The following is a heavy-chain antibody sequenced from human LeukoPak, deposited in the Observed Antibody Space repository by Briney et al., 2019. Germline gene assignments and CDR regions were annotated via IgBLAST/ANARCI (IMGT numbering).Heavy chain of an antibody. CDR1: GYTFTGYY. CDR2: INPNSGGT. CDR3: ARAPSDSSGYYSFVY. Sequence: ASVKVSCKASGYTFTGYYMHWVRQAPGQGLEWMGWINPNSGGTNYAQKFQGRVTMTRDTSISTAYMELSRLRSEDTAVYYCARAPSDSSGYYSFVYWGQGTLVTVSS. D-gene: IGHD3-22*01. J-gene: IGHJ4*02. V-gene: IGHV1-2*02.